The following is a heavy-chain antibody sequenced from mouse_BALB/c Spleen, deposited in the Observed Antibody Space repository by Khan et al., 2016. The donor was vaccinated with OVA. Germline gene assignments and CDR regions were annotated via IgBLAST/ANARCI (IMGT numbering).Heavy chain of an antibody. V-gene: IGHV1S29*02. D-gene: IGHD1-2*01. CDR1: GYTFTDFN. Sequence: VQLQQSGPELVKPGASVRISCKTSGYTFTDFNLDWVKQSHGKSLEWIGYIFPNNGGTGYNQKFKTKATLTVDSSSRTAYMELRSLTSEDSAVYYCARSGYGSFAYWGQGTLVTVSA. CDR3: ARSGYGSFAY. CDR2: IFPNNGGT. J-gene: IGHJ3*01.